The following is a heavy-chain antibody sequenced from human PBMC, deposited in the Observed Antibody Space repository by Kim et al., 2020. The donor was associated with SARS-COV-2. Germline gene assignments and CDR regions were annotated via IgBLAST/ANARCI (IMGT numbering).Heavy chain of an antibody. Sequence: GGSLRLSCAASGFTVSSNYMSWVRQAPGKGLEWVSVIYSGGSTYYADSVKGRFTISRDNSKNTLYLQMNSLRAEDTAVYYCARANIVGATSWFDPWGQGTLVTVSS. CDR3: ARANIVGATSWFDP. V-gene: IGHV3-53*01. J-gene: IGHJ5*02. CDR2: IYSGGST. D-gene: IGHD1-26*01. CDR1: GFTVSSNY.